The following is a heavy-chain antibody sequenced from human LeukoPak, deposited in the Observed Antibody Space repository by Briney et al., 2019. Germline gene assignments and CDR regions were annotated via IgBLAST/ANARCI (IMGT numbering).Heavy chain of an antibody. CDR3: ATHNHYGSGSHFYYYGMDV. Sequence: GASVKVSCKVSGYTLTELFIHWVRQAPGTGLEWMGGFDPEDGETIYAQKFQGKVTMTEDISTDTAYMELSSLRSEDTAVYYCATHNHYGSGSHFYYYGMDVWGQGTTVTVSS. CDR2: FDPEDGET. V-gene: IGHV1-24*01. J-gene: IGHJ6*02. D-gene: IGHD3-10*01. CDR1: GYTLTELF.